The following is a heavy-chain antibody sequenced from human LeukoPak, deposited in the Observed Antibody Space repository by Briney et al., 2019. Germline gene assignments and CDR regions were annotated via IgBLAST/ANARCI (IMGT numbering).Heavy chain of an antibody. D-gene: IGHD3-16*01. CDR3: ARGGRASYNWFDP. Sequence: ASETLSLTCAVPGGSISSGGYSWSWIRQPPGKGLEWIGYIYHSGSTYYNPSLKSRVTISVDRSKNQFSLKLSSVTAADTAVYYCARGGRASYNWFDPWGQGTLVTVSS. CDR1: GGSISSGGYS. J-gene: IGHJ5*02. V-gene: IGHV4-30-2*01. CDR2: IYHSGST.